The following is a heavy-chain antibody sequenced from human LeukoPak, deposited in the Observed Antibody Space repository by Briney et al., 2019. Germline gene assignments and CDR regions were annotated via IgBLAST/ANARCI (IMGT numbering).Heavy chain of an antibody. D-gene: IGHD3-3*01. V-gene: IGHV4-38-2*01. CDR3: ATDSNRGILEWFQY. CDR2: ISYSGST. Sequence: PSETLSLTCAVSGYSISNGYYWGWIRQPAGKGLEWIGIISYSGSTYYNPSLKSRVATSVDTSTNHFPLQLSTVPAADTAAYYCATDSNRGILEWFQYWGQGSLVTVSS. J-gene: IGHJ1*01. CDR1: GYSISNGYY.